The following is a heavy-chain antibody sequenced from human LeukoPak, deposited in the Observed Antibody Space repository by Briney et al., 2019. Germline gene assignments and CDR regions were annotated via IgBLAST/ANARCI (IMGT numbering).Heavy chain of an antibody. CDR2: IIPILGIA. J-gene: IGHJ6*03. CDR1: GGTFSSYT. D-gene: IGHD3-10*01. Sequence: ASVKVSCKASGGTFSSYTISWVRQAPGQGLEWMGRIIPILGIANYAQKFQGRVTITADKSTSTAYMELSSLRSEDTAVYYCARATGETSYLHYYYMDVWGKGTTVTVSS. CDR3: ARATGETSYLHYYYMDV. V-gene: IGHV1-69*02.